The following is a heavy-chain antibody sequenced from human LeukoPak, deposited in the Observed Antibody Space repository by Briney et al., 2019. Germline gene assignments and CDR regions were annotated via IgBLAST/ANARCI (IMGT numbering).Heavy chain of an antibody. J-gene: IGHJ4*02. CDR2: ISGSGGTT. Sequence: GGSLTLSCAASGFTFSSYAMSWVRQAPGKGLEWVSGISGSGGTTNYADSVTDRFIISRDNSKNTLYLQMSSLRAEDTAVYYCAQDQGAVGSGKFDFWGQGTLVTVSS. CDR1: GFTFSSYA. D-gene: IGHD6-13*01. CDR3: AQDQGAVGSGKFDF. V-gene: IGHV3-23*01.